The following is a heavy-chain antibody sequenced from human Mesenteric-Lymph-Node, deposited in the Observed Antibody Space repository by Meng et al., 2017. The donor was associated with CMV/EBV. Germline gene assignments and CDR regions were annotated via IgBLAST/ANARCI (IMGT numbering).Heavy chain of an antibody. CDR2: INPNSGGT. CDR3: ARGSIAAAGRGRLDY. J-gene: IGHJ4*02. CDR1: GYTFTGYY. Sequence: ASVKVSCKASGYTFTGYYMHWVRQAPGQGLEWMGWINPNSGGTNYAQKFQGRVTMTRDTSISTAYMELSRLRSGDTAVYYCARGSIAAAGRGRLDYWGQGTLVTVSS. V-gene: IGHV1-2*02. D-gene: IGHD6-13*01.